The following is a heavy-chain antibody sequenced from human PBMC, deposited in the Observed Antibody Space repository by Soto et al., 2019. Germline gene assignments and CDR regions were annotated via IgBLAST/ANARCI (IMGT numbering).Heavy chain of an antibody. J-gene: IGHJ4*02. V-gene: IGHV4-30-4*01. Sequence: LSLTCTVSGDSISSGDYYWSWIRQPPGKGLEWIGCIYYSGNTYYNPSLKRRFSISVDTSKNQVSLKLSSVTAADTAVYYCARGRGIVATINRSLLFDYWGQGTLVTVSS. CDR1: GDSISSGDYY. D-gene: IGHD5-12*01. CDR3: ARGRGIVATINRSLLFDY. CDR2: IYYSGNT.